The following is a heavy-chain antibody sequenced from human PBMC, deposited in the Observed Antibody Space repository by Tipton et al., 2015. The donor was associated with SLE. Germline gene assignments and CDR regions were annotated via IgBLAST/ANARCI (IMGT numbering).Heavy chain of an antibody. CDR3: ARGMLTWRGAIIGVDV. J-gene: IGHJ6*02. D-gene: IGHD2-8*01. CDR2: VHYSGGT. V-gene: IGHV4-59*08. CDR1: GGSTSRYS. Sequence: TLSLTCTVSGGSTSRYSWSWIRQAPGKGLEWIAYVHYSGGTNYNPSLKSRVTMSVDTAKNQFSLKLTSVTAGDTAVYYCARGMLTWRGAIIGVDVWGQGTSVNVSS.